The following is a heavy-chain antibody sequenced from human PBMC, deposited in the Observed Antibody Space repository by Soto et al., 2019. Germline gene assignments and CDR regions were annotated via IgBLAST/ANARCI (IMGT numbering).Heavy chain of an antibody. J-gene: IGHJ4*02. D-gene: IGHD6-19*01. CDR2: IIPIFGTA. V-gene: IGHV1-69*13. CDR3: AKDLWEWSSGWYYDF. CDR1: GGTFSSYA. Sequence: SVKVSCKASGGTFSSYAISWVRQAPGQGLEWMGGIIPIFGTANYAQKFQGRVTITADESTSTAYMELSSLRSEDTAVYYCAKDLWEWSSGWYYDFWGQGTQVTVSS.